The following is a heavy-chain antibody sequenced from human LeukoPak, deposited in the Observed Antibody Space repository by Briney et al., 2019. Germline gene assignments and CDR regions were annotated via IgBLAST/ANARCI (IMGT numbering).Heavy chain of an antibody. D-gene: IGHD6-19*01. CDR3: ARDLVPSVAGTWGFDP. CDR1: GGSISSYY. J-gene: IGHJ5*02. Sequence: SETLSLTCTVSGGSISSYYWSWIRQPPGKGLEWIGYIYYSGSTNYNPSLKSRVTISADTSKNQFSLRLTSMTAADTAVYYCARDLVPSVAGTWGFDPWGQGTLVTVSS. V-gene: IGHV4-59*01. CDR2: IYYSGST.